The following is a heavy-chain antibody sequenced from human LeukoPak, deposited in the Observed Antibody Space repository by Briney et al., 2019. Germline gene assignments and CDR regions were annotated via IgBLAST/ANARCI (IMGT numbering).Heavy chain of an antibody. CDR2: FDPEDGET. CDR3: ARGIAVVHDY. V-gene: IGHV1-24*01. D-gene: IGHD6-19*01. Sequence: GASVKVSCKVSGYTLTELSMHWVRQAPGKGLEWMGGFDPEDGETIYAQKFQGRVTITRDTSASTAYMELSSLRSEDTAVYYCARGIAVVHDYWGQGTLVTVSS. J-gene: IGHJ4*02. CDR1: GYTLTELS.